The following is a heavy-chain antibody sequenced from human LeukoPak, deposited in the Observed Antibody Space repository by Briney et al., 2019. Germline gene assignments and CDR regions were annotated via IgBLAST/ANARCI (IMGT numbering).Heavy chain of an antibody. Sequence: PSETLSLTCSASGDSISSTSYYWGWIRQPPGKGLEWIGEINPSGSTAYNPSLKSRVTISLDTSKNQFSLNLSSVTAADTAVYYCARRVRSGDYRLDHWGQGTLVTVSS. CDR3: ARRVRSGDYRLDH. CDR1: GDSISSTSYY. CDR2: INPSGST. J-gene: IGHJ4*02. D-gene: IGHD4-17*01. V-gene: IGHV4-39*07.